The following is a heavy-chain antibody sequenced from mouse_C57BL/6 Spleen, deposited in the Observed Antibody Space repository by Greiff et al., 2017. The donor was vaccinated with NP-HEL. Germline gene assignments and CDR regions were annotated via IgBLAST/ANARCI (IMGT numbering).Heavy chain of an antibody. Sequence: VQLQQSGPELVKPGASVKISCKASGYTFTDYYMNWVKQSHGKSLEWIGDINPNNGGTSYNQKFKGKATLTVDKSSSTAYMELRSLTSEDSAVYYCARKGYGNYLDYWGQGTTLTVSS. D-gene: IGHD2-1*01. CDR1: GYTFTDYY. CDR2: INPNNGGT. V-gene: IGHV1-26*01. J-gene: IGHJ2*01. CDR3: ARKGYGNYLDY.